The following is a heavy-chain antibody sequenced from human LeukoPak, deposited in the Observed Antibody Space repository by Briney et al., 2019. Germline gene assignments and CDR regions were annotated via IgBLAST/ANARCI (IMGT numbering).Heavy chain of an antibody. D-gene: IGHD6-13*01. CDR3: ARTLRLYSSSWSFFDY. V-gene: IGHV4-34*01. CDR2: INHSGST. J-gene: IGHJ4*02. CDR1: GGSFSGYY. Sequence: SETLSLTCAVYGGSFSGYYWSWIRQPPGKGLEWIGEINHSGSTNYNPSLKSRVTISVDTSKNQFSLKLSSVTAADTAVYYCARTLRLYSSSWSFFDYWGQGALVTVSS.